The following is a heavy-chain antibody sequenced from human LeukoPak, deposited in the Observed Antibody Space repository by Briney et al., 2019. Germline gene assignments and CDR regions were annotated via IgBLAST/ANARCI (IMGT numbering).Heavy chain of an antibody. CDR2: INPNSGGT. CDR3: ARDRVYDSSGYYSPSSVFDI. CDR1: GYTFTGYY. V-gene: IGHV1-2*02. J-gene: IGHJ3*02. D-gene: IGHD3-22*01. Sequence: ASVKVSCKASGYTFTGYYMHWVRQAPGQGLEWMGWINPNSGGTNYAQKFQGRVTMTRDTSISTAYMELSRLRSDDTAVYYCARDRVYDSSGYYSPSSVFDILGQGTMVTVSS.